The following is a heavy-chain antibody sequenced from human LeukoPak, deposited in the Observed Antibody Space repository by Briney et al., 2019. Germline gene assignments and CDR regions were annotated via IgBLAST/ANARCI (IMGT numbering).Heavy chain of an antibody. CDR2: MSPNSGNT. D-gene: IGHD6-19*01. V-gene: IGHV1-8*01. CDR3: ATVLAVDDAFDI. J-gene: IGHJ3*02. Sequence: ASVKVSRKASGYTFTSYDINWVRQATGQGLEWMGWMSPNSGNTDYAQKFQGRVTMTRNTSISTAYMELSSLRSEDTAVYYCATVLAVDDAFDIWGQGTMVTVSS. CDR1: GYTFTSYD.